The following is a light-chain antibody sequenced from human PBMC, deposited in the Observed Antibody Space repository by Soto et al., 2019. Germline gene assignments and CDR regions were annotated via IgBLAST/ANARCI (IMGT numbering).Light chain of an antibody. J-gene: IGKJ4*01. Sequence: DVQMTQCPSSLSASVGDRVTITCRASQEINSYLAWYQQKPGNAPKSLIYAASSLQTGVPSRFSGSESGTDFTLTISNLQPEDSATYYCQQYNIYPLTFGGGTKVEIK. CDR1: QEINSY. CDR3: QQYNIYPLT. CDR2: AAS. V-gene: IGKV1D-16*01.